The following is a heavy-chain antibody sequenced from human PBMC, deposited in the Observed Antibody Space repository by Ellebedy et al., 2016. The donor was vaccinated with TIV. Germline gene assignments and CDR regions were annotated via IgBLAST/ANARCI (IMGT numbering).Heavy chain of an antibody. CDR3: ARDGYYRIFDY. CDR1: GFTFSSYA. J-gene: IGHJ4*02. D-gene: IGHD3-3*01. V-gene: IGHV3-23*01. CDR2: ISGSRGST. Sequence: GGSLRLSXAASGFTFSSYAMSWVRQAPGKGLEWVSAISGSRGSTYYADSVKGRFTISRDNAKNSLYLQMNSLRAEDTAVYYCARDGYYRIFDYWGQGTLVTVSS.